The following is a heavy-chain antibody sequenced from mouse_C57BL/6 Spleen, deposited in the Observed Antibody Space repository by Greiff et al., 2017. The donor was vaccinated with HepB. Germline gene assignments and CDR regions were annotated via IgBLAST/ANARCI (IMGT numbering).Heavy chain of an antibody. V-gene: IGHV6-3*01. CDR3: TAYYSNSPMDY. Sequence: EVKLVESGGGLVQPGGSMKLSCVASGFTFSNYWMNWVRQSPEKGLEWVAQIRLKSDNYATHYAESVKGRFTISRDDSKSSVYLQMNNLRAEDTGIYYCTAYYSNSPMDYWGQGTSVTVSS. J-gene: IGHJ4*01. D-gene: IGHD2-5*01. CDR1: GFTFSNYW. CDR2: IRLKSDNYAT.